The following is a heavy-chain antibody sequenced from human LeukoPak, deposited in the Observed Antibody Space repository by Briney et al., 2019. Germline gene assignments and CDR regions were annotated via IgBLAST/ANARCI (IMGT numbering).Heavy chain of an antibody. Sequence: GGSLRLSCAAAGFTFSRYGMPWGRRAPGKRPGRGAVVWGDGGNNYNAHSERGRFTSSRDNSKNTLYLQMNSRRAEDTAVYYCAKINYGDYGKINYYYYYMDVWGKGTTVTVSS. D-gene: IGHD4-17*01. J-gene: IGHJ6*03. CDR2: VWGDGGNN. CDR3: AKINYGDYGKINYYYYYMDV. V-gene: IGHV3-33*06. CDR1: GFTFSRYG.